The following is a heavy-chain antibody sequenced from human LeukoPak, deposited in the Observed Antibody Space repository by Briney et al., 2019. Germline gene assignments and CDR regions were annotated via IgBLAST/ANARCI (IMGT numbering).Heavy chain of an antibody. CDR2: ISAYNGNT. CDR1: GYTFTSYG. CDR3: ARGDCSSTSCFNFDY. J-gene: IGHJ4*02. D-gene: IGHD2-2*01. Sequence: ASVKVSCKASGYTFTSYGISWVRQAPGQGLERMGWISAYNGNTNYAQKLQGRVTMTTDTSTSTAYMELRSLRSDDTAVYYCARGDCSSTSCFNFDYWGQGTLVTVSS. V-gene: IGHV1-18*04.